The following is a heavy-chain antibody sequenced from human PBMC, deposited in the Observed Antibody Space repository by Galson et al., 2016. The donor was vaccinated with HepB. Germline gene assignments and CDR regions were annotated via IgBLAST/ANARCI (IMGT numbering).Heavy chain of an antibody. V-gene: IGHV1-18*01. Sequence: RQAPGQGLEWVGWISAYNGNTNYAQKLQGRVTMTTDTSTSTAYMELRSLRSDDTAVYYCARHTYDNAYWGQGTLVTVSS. CDR2: ISAYNGNT. CDR3: ARHTYDNAY. D-gene: IGHD3-22*01. J-gene: IGHJ4*02.